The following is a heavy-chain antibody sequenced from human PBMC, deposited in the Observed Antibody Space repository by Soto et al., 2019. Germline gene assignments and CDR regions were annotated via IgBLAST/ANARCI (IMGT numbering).Heavy chain of an antibody. CDR3: ARAVSSSGWFDP. CDR1: GGTFSSYT. V-gene: IGHV1-69*02. D-gene: IGHD6-13*01. J-gene: IGHJ5*02. CDR2: IIPILGIA. Sequence: QVQLVQSGAEVKKPGSSVKVSCKASGGTFSSYTISWVRQAPGQGLEWLGRIIPILGIANYAQKFQGRVTITADKSTSPAYMELSSLRSEDTAVYYCARAVSSSGWFDPWGQGTLVTVSS.